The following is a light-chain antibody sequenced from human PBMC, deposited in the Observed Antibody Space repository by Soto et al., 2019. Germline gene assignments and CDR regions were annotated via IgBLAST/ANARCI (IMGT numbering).Light chain of an antibody. J-gene: IGLJ1*01. CDR1: SSDVGGYKY. V-gene: IGLV2-14*01. CDR3: SSYTSSSTLYV. CDR2: DVS. Sequence: QSALTQSASVSGSPGQSITISCTGTSSDVGGYKYVSWYQQHPGKAPKVMIYDVSNRPSGVSNRFSGSKSGNTASLTISGLQAEDEADYYCSSYTSSSTLYVFGTGTKVTVL.